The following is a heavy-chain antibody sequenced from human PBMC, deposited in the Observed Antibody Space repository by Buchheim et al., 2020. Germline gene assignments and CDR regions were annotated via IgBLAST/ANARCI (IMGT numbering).Heavy chain of an antibody. CDR2: INSDGSST. V-gene: IGHV3-74*01. Sequence: EVQLVESGGGLVQPGGSLRLSCAASGFTFSSYWMHWVRQAPGKGLVWVSRINSDGSSTSYAASVKGRFTISRDNAKTTLHLQMNSLRAEDTAVYYCAREGYCGGDCYVFDYWGQGTL. CDR3: AREGYCGGDCYVFDY. J-gene: IGHJ4*02. CDR1: GFTFSSYW. D-gene: IGHD2-21*02.